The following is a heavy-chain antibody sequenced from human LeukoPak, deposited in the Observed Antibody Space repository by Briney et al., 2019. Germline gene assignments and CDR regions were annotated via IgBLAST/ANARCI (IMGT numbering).Heavy chain of an antibody. CDR2: LSSSSSYI. J-gene: IGHJ5*02. CDR3: ARSGQQLVTNWFDP. Sequence: GGSLRLSCAASGFTFSSYSMNWVRQAPGKGLEWVSSLSSSSSYIYYADSVKGRFTISRDNAKNSLFLQMNSLRAEDTAVYYCARSGQQLVTNWFDPWGQGTLVTVSS. D-gene: IGHD6-13*01. CDR1: GFTFSSYS. V-gene: IGHV3-21*01.